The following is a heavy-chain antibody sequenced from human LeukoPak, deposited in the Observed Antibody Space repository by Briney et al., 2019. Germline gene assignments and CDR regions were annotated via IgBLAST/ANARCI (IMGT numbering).Heavy chain of an antibody. V-gene: IGHV3-7*04. Sequence: PGGSLRLSCAASGFTFRSYWMHWVRQAPGKGLEWVANIKLDGTEKYYVDSVKGRFTISRDNAKNSLYLQMNSLRAEDTAVYYCARDRFYFGVWGQGTLVTVSS. D-gene: IGHD3-16*01. J-gene: IGHJ4*02. CDR3: ARDRFYFGV. CDR1: GFTFRSYW. CDR2: IKLDGTEK.